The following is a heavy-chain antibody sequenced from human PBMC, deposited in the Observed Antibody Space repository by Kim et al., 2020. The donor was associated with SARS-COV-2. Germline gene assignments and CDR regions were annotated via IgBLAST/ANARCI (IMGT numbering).Heavy chain of an antibody. J-gene: IGHJ6*02. V-gene: IGHV3-21*01. CDR3: ARGGIAAAGNRV. D-gene: IGHD6-13*01. Sequence: YAESVKVRFTISRDNAKNSLYLQMNSLRAEDTAVYYCARGGIAAAGNRVWGQGTTVTVSS.